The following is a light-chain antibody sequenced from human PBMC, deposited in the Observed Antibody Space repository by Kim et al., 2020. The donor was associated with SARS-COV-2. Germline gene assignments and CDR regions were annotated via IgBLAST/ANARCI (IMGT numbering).Light chain of an antibody. CDR3: QQFSRAVT. CDR2: GAS. J-gene: IGKJ4*01. CDR1: QSVSSSY. Sequence: ELVLTQSPDTLSLSPGEGATLSCRASQSVSSSYLAWYQQKPGQAPRLLIYGASIRATGTPDRFSGSGSGTDFTLAISRLEPEDFAVYYCQQFSRAVTFGGGTKVDIK. V-gene: IGKV3-20*01.